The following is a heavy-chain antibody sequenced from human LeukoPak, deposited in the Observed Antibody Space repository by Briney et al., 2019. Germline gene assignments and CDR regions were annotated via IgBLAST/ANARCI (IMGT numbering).Heavy chain of an antibody. CDR3: VTDSVPYYDILTGTFDY. CDR2: INPNSCGT. Sequence: ASVKVSRKASGYTFTGYYMHWVRQAPGQGLEWMGWINPNSCGTNYSQKFQGRVTMTRDTSISTAYMELSRLRSDDTAVYYCVTDSVPYYDILTGTFDYWGQGTLVTVSS. V-gene: IGHV1-2*02. D-gene: IGHD3-9*01. J-gene: IGHJ4*02. CDR1: GYTFTGYY.